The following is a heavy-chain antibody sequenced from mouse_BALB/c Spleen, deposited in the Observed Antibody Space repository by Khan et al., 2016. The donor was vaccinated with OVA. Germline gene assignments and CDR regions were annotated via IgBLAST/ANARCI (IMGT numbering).Heavy chain of an antibody. V-gene: IGHV5-17*02. Sequence: EVELVESGGGLVQPGGSRKLSCAASGFTFNSYGMHWIRQAPENGLEWVAYISGDSNTIHYADTVKGRFTISRDNTKNTLFLQMTSLMSEDTAMYYCATSYFYGYYFDYWGPGTTLTVS. CDR3: ATSYFYGYYFDY. D-gene: IGHD1-1*01. J-gene: IGHJ2*01. CDR1: GFTFNSYG. CDR2: ISGDSNTI.